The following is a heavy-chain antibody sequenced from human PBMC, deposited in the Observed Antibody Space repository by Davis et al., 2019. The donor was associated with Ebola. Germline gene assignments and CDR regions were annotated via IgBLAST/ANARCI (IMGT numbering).Heavy chain of an antibody. CDR1: GFTVSSNY. V-gene: IGHV3-7*03. Sequence: GGSLRLSCAASGFTVSSNYMSWVRQAPGKGLEWVANIKEDGSEKYYVDSVKGRFTISRDNAKNSLYLQMNSLRAEDTAVYYCATTIFGVALHDYWGQGTLVTVSS. CDR2: IKEDGSEK. CDR3: ATTIFGVALHDY. D-gene: IGHD3-3*01. J-gene: IGHJ4*02.